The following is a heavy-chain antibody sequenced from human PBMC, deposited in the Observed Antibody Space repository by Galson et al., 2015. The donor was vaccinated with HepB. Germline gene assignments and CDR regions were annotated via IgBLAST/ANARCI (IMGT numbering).Heavy chain of an antibody. D-gene: IGHD2-15*01. J-gene: IGHJ6*02. CDR1: GYTFTYRY. CDR2: ITPFNGNT. CDR3: ASVVAATRGYYGMDV. V-gene: IGHV1-45*02. Sequence: SVKVSCKASGYTFTYRYLHWVRQAPGQALEWMGWITPFNGNTNYAQKFQDRVTITRDRSMSTAYMELSSLRSEDTAMYYCASVVAATRGYYGMDVWGQGTTVTVSS.